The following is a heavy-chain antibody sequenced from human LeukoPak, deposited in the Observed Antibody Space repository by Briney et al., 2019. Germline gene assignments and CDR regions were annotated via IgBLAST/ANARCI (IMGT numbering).Heavy chain of an antibody. J-gene: IGHJ6*02. CDR1: GYTFTSYD. D-gene: IGHD2-2*01. V-gene: IGHV1-8*01. Sequence: ASVKVSCKASGYTFTSYDINWVRQATGQGLEWMGWMNPNSGNTGYAQKFQGRATMTRNTSISTAYMELSSLRSEDTAVYYCARVLGYCSSTSCYYYYGMDVWGQGTTVTVSS. CDR2: MNPNSGNT. CDR3: ARVLGYCSSTSCYYYYGMDV.